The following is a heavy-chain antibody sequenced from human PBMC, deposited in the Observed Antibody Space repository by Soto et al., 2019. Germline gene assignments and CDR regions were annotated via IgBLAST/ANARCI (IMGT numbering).Heavy chain of an antibody. CDR3: ARAKITMVRGVIIKRGYYFDY. CDR2: MNPNSGNT. CDR1: GYTFTSYD. V-gene: IGHV1-8*01. J-gene: IGHJ4*02. D-gene: IGHD3-10*01. Sequence: GASVKVSCKASGYTFTSYDINWVRQATGQGLEWMGWMNPNSGNTGYAQKFQGRVTMTRNTSISTAYMELSSLRSEDTAVYYCARAKITMVRGVIIKRGYYFDYWGQGTLVTVSS.